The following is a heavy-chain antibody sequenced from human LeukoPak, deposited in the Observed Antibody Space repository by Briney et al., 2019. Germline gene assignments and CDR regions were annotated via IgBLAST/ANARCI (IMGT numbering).Heavy chain of an antibody. CDR3: ARGLSRCSSGNCYEPNWLDS. J-gene: IGHJ5*01. CDR1: GYTFTSYD. D-gene: IGHD2-2*01. CDR2: MDTNRGKR. V-gene: IGHV1-8*02. Sequence: GASGKVSCKASGYTFTSYDINWVGQAPGQGREGRGWMDTNRGKRGYAQKFQGRVTMTRSTSVNTAYMELSSLTSEDTAVYYCARGLSRCSSGNCYEPNWLDSWGQGTLVTVSS.